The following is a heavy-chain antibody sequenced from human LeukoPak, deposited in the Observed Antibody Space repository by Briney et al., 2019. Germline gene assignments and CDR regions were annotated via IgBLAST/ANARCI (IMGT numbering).Heavy chain of an antibody. J-gene: IGHJ4*02. D-gene: IGHD3-10*01. Sequence: GASVKVSCKASGYTFSTYYMFWVRQAPGQGLEWMGLINPNYGSTIYAQKFQGRVTMTRDTSTSTVYMELSSLKSEDTALYYCARVDLNMVRGVQDWGQGTLVTVSS. CDR2: INPNYGST. CDR1: GYTFSTYY. V-gene: IGHV1-46*01. CDR3: ARVDLNMVRGVQD.